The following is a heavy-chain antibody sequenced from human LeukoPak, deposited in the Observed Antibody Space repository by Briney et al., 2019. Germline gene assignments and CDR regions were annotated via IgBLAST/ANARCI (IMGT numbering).Heavy chain of an antibody. CDR3: ARGLDDGYSYGLDY. CDR1: GFTFSSYE. Sequence: GGSLRLSCAASGFTFSSYEMNWVRQAPGKGLEWVSDISSSGTTIHYADSVKGRFTISRDNARNSLYLQMSSLRAEDTAVYYCARGLDDGYSYGLDYWGQGTLVTVSS. D-gene: IGHD5-18*01. V-gene: IGHV3-48*03. J-gene: IGHJ4*02. CDR2: ISSSGTTI.